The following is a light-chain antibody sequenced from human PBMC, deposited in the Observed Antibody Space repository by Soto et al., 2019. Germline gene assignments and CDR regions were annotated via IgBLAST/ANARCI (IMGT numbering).Light chain of an antibody. Sequence: EIVMTQSPATLSVSPGERATLSCRASQSVSSNLAWYQQKPGQAPRLLIYGASTRATGIPARFSGSGSGTEFTITISSLKSEDFAVYYCQQYNNWTLXFGQGTRVEIK. CDR1: QSVSSN. V-gene: IGKV3-15*01. CDR2: GAS. J-gene: IGKJ5*01. CDR3: QQYNNWTLX.